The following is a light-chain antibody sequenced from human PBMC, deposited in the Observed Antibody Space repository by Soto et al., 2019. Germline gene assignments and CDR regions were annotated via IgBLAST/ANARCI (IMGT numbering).Light chain of an antibody. V-gene: IGKV1-39*01. Sequence: IQMTQSPSTLSTSVGDRVTITCRASQSISRNLNWYQQKQGKAPKLLIYAASSLQSGVPSRFSGSGSGTDFTLTISSLQPEDFATYYCQQSYNTPPTFGQGTKVDIK. CDR3: QQSYNTPPT. CDR2: AAS. J-gene: IGKJ1*01. CDR1: QSISRN.